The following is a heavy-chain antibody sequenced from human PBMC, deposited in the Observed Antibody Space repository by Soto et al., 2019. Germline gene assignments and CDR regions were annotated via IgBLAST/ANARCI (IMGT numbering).Heavy chain of an antibody. Sequence: GASVKVSCKASGYTFTSYDINWVRQATGQEVDGVGWMNPNSGNTGYAQKIQGSVTMTRNTSISTAYIELSSLQSEDTAVYYCARVAYSYAPFDYWGQGTLVTVSS. D-gene: IGHD5-18*01. CDR2: MNPNSGNT. J-gene: IGHJ4*02. CDR1: GYTFTSYD. V-gene: IGHV1-8*01. CDR3: ARVAYSYAPFDY.